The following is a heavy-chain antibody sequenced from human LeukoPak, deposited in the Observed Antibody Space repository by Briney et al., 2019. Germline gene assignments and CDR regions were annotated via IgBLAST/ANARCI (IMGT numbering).Heavy chain of an antibody. J-gene: IGHJ4*02. CDR3: AKDLETINPTMD. CDR2: IGGSGKNT. V-gene: IGHV3-23*01. Sequence: GGSLRLSCAASGFTFSSHAMSWVRQAPGKGLEWVSSIGGSGKNTFYADAVKGRFTISRDDSKDTLYLQMNSLRAEDTAVYYCAKDLETINPTMDWGQGTLVTVSS. CDR1: GFTFSSHA. D-gene: IGHD3-10*01.